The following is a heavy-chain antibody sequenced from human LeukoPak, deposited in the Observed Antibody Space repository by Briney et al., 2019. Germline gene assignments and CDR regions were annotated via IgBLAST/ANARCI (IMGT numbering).Heavy chain of an antibody. J-gene: IGHJ5*02. CDR2: INPNSGGT. CDR1: GYTFTGYY. V-gene: IGHV1-2*06. D-gene: IGHD3-3*01. Sequence: ASVKVSCKASGYTFTGYYMHWVRQAPGQGLEWMGRINPNSGGTNYAQKFQGRVTMTRDTSISTAYMELSRLRSDDTAVYYCARDQRRYYDFEGAFDPWGQGTLVTVSS. CDR3: ARDQRRYYDFEGAFDP.